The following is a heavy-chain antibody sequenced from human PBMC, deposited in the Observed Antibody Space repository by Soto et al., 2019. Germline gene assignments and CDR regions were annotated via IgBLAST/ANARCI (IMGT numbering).Heavy chain of an antibody. J-gene: IGHJ5*02. Sequence: QVQLVQSGAEVKKPGSSVKVSCKASGGIFSSFAIVWVRQAHGQGLEWLGGIVPIFGTTNYAQKFQGRVRITADTTTNTAYMKLSGLRSEDTATYRCAVGAVYRYADTWSQGTVITVSS. CDR2: IVPIFGTT. V-gene: IGHV1-69*06. CDR3: AVGAVYRYADT. D-gene: IGHD1-20*01. CDR1: GGIFSSFA.